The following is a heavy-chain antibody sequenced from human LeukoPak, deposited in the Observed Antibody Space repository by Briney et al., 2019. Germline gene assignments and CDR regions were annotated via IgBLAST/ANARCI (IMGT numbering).Heavy chain of an antibody. Sequence: ASVKVSFKSSGYTFISYDMNWVRQATGQGLEWMGWMNPKSANAGYAQKFQGRVSMTRDTSMSTAYMELSGLTSEDTAVYYCARGKLTHGDYVAVDYWGQGTLVTVSS. CDR1: GYTFISYD. D-gene: IGHD4-17*01. V-gene: IGHV1-8*01. J-gene: IGHJ4*02. CDR2: MNPKSANA. CDR3: ARGKLTHGDYVAVDY.